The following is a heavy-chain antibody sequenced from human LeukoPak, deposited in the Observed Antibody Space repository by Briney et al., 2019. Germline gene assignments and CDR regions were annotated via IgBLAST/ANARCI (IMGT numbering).Heavy chain of an antibody. CDR3: ARDRLWFGLVKGPYGMDV. J-gene: IGHJ6*02. D-gene: IGHD3-10*01. CDR2: INPSGGST. V-gene: IGHV1-46*01. Sequence: ASAKVSCKASGYTFTSYYMHWVRQAPGQGLEWMGIINPSGGSTSYAQKFQGRVTMTRDTSTSTVYMELSSLRSEDTAVYYCARDRLWFGLVKGPYGMDVWGQGTTVTVSS. CDR1: GYTFTSYY.